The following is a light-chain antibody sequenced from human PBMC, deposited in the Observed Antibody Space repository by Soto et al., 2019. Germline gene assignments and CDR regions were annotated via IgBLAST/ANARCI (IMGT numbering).Light chain of an antibody. J-gene: IGLJ2*01. CDR1: SSDIGSYNY. CDR2: DVS. V-gene: IGLV2-14*01. CDR3: SSYTSSSTLV. Sequence: QSALTQPDSVSGSPGQSITISCTGTSSDIGSYNYVSWCQQHPGKAPKLMIYDVSNRPSGVSNRFSGSKSGNTASLTISGLQAEYEADYYCSSYTSSSTLVFGGGTKLTVL.